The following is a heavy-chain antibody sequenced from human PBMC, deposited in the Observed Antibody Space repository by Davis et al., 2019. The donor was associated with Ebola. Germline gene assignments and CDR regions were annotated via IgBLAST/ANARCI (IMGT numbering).Heavy chain of an antibody. CDR1: GYTLSSYN. CDR3: ARKGIAVAGYYYGMDV. Sequence: ASVKVSCKASGYTLSSYNMHWVRQAPGQGLEWMGIINPSGGRTTYAQKFQGRVTMTRDTSTSTVYMELSSLRSEDTAVYYCARKGIAVAGYYYGMDVWGQGTTVTVSS. CDR2: INPSGGRT. D-gene: IGHD6-19*01. J-gene: IGHJ6*02. V-gene: IGHV1-46*01.